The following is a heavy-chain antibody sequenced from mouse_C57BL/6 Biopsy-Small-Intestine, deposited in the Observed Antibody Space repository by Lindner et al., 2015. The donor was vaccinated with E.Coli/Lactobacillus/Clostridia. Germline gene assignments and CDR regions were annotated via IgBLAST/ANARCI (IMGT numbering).Heavy chain of an antibody. V-gene: IGHV1-81*01. CDR3: ARDGSSWYYYHYGMDV. D-gene: IGHD1-1*01. Sequence: SVKVSCKASGYTFTSYGISWVRQAPGQGLEWMGWISAYNGNTNYAQKFQGRVTMTTDTSTSTAYMELRSLRSDDTAVYYCARDGSSWYYYHYGMDVWGQGTTVTVSS. CDR2: ISAYNGNT. CDR1: GYTFTSYG. J-gene: IGHJ1*01.